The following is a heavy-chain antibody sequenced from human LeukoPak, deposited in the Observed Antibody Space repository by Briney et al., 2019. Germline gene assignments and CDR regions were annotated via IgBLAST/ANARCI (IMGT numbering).Heavy chain of an antibody. V-gene: IGHV3-21*01. Sequence: GGSLRLSCAAAGFTFTSYSMNWVRQAPGRGLEWVSSISGDSIYIYYADSVRGRFTISRDNAKSSLFLQMNSLRAEDTAVYYCARDRYYYDSSGYYYFDYWGQGTLVTVSS. CDR3: ARDRYYYDSSGYYYFDY. D-gene: IGHD3-22*01. CDR1: GFTFTSYS. J-gene: IGHJ4*02. CDR2: ISGDSIYI.